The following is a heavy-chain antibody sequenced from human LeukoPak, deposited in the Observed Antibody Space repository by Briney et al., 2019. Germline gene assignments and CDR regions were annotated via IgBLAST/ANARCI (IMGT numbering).Heavy chain of an antibody. Sequence: ASVKVSCKASGYTFTSYDINWVRQATGQGLEWMGWMNPNSGNTGYAQKFQGRVTITADESTSTAYMELSSLRSEDTAVYYCARVVGISDAFDIWGQGTMVTVSS. CDR2: MNPNSGNT. CDR3: ARVVGISDAFDI. D-gene: IGHD2-21*01. V-gene: IGHV1-8*01. CDR1: GYTFTSYD. J-gene: IGHJ3*02.